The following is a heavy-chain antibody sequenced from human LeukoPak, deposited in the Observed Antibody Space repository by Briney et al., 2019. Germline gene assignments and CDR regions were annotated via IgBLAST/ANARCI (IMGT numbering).Heavy chain of an antibody. D-gene: IGHD4-17*01. CDR1: GFIFRDHW. J-gene: IGHJ4*02. CDR2: IKQDGSEK. CDR3: ARGPNYGDRVDYVDY. V-gene: IGHV3-7*01. Sequence: GGSLRLSCAASGFIFRDHWMSWVRQAQGRGLEGVAHIKQDGSEKHYVDSVEGRFTLSRDDARNSLYLQMNSLRVDDSAVYYCARGPNYGDRVDYVDYWGQGTLVTVSS.